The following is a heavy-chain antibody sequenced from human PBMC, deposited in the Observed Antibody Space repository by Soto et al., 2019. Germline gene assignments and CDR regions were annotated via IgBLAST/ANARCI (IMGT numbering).Heavy chain of an antibody. V-gene: IGHV4-59*01. CDR3: ARLRDSGYDYFDY. Sequence: SETLSLTCTVSGGSISSYYWSWIRQPPGKGLEWIGYIYYSGSTNYNPSLKSRVTISVDTSKNQFSLKLSSVTAADTAVYYCARLRDSGYDYFDYWGHGTLVTVSS. CDR1: GGSISSYY. J-gene: IGHJ4*01. CDR2: IYYSGST. D-gene: IGHD5-12*01.